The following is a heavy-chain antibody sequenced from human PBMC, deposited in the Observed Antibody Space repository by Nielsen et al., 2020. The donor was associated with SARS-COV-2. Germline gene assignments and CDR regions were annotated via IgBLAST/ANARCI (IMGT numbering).Heavy chain of an antibody. Sequence: ESLKISCTVSGGSISSYYWSWIRQLPGKGLEWIGYIYYSGSTNYNPSLKSRVTISVDTSKNQFSLKLSSVTAADTAVYYCARDPGGLVGATNRRFDPWGQGTLVTVSS. CDR3: ARDPGGLVGATNRRFDP. CDR2: IYYSGST. D-gene: IGHD1-26*01. J-gene: IGHJ5*02. CDR1: GGSISSYY. V-gene: IGHV4-59*12.